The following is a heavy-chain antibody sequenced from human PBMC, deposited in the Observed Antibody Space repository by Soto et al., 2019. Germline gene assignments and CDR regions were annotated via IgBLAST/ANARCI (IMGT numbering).Heavy chain of an antibody. D-gene: IGHD2-15*01. V-gene: IGHV3-30*14. J-gene: IGHJ4*02. CDR2: ISYDGSNK. Sequence: QVQLVESGGGVVQPGRSLRLSCAASGFTFSSYAMHWVRQAPGKGLEWVAVISYDGSNKYYADSVKGRFTISRDNSKNPMYLQMNSLTAEDTAEYYCARDRYYARYCSGGSCYYFDYWGQGTLVTVTS. CDR1: GFTFSSYA. CDR3: ARDRYYARYCSGGSCYYFDY.